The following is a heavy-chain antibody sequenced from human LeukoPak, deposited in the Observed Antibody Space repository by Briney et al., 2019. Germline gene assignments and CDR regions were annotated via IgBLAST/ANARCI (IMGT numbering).Heavy chain of an antibody. J-gene: IGHJ5*02. Sequence: SQTLSLTCAISGDSVSSNSAAWNWIRQSPSRGLEWLGRTYYRSTWYNDYAVCVRGRITVNPDTSKNQFSLHLNSVTPEDTAVYYCARRLTQYDCFDPWGQGILVTVSS. CDR1: GDSVSSNSAA. CDR3: ARRLTQYDCFDP. V-gene: IGHV6-1*01. CDR2: TYYRSTWYN. D-gene: IGHD2-2*01.